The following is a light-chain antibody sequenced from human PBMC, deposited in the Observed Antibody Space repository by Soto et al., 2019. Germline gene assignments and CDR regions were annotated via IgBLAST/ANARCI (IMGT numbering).Light chain of an antibody. CDR2: WAS. CDR1: QSVLYSSNNKNY. J-gene: IGKJ2*01. CDR3: QQYYSIPYT. Sequence: DIVMTQSPDSLAVSLGEWATINWKSSQSVLYSSNNKNYITWYQQKAGQPPKLLIYWASTRESGVTDRFSGSGSGTYFTLTISSLQAEDVAIYYCQQYYSIPYTFGQGTKLEI. V-gene: IGKV4-1*01.